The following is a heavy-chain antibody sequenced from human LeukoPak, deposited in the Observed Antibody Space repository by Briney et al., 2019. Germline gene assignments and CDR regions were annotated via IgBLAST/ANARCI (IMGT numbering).Heavy chain of an antibody. CDR2: ISSSSAYI. D-gene: IGHD3-10*01. CDR1: GFSFSDLT. J-gene: IGHJ6*02. V-gene: IGHV3-21*01. CDR3: ATVSVARGINGMDV. Sequence: PGGSLRLSCAASGFSFSDLTMSWVRQAPGKGLEWVSSISSSSAYIYYADSVKGRFTISRDNAKNSLYLQMNSLRVEDTAVYYCATVSVARGINGMDVWGQGTTVTVSS.